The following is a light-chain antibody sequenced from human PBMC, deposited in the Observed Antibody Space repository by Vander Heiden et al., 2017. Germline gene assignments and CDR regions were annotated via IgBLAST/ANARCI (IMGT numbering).Light chain of an antibody. J-gene: IGLJ3*02. CDR1: SSDVGSYNL. Sequence: QSALTQPAPVSGSPGQSIPFSCTGTSSDVGSYNLVSWYQQHPGKAPKLMIYDVTKRPSGVSNRFSGSKSGNTASLTISGLQAEDEANYHCCSYAGSSTFRVFGGGTKLTVL. CDR2: DVT. V-gene: IGLV2-23*02. CDR3: CSYAGSSTFRV.